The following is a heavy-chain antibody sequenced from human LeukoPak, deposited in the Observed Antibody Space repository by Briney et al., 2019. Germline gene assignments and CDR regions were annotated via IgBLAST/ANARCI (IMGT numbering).Heavy chain of an antibody. J-gene: IGHJ4*02. CDR2: IYYSGST. V-gene: IGHV4-59*12. D-gene: IGHD3-22*01. CDR1: GVSISSYY. Sequence: SETLSLTCTVSGVSISSYYWSWIRQPPGKGLEWIGYIYYSGSTNYNPSLKSRVTISVDTSKNQFSLKLSSVTAADTAVYYCARAARARYDSSGYYSYWGQGTLVTVSS. CDR3: ARAARARYDSSGYYSY.